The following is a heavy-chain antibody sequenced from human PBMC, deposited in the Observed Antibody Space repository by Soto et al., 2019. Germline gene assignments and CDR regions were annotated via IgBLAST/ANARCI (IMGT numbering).Heavy chain of an antibody. CDR2: ISAYNGNT. V-gene: IGHV1-18*01. CDR1: GYTFTSYG. CDR3: ARDDIVVVVAATQFDY. Sequence: QVQLVQSGAEVKKPGASVKVSCKASGYTFTSYGISWVRQAPGQGLEWMGWISAYNGNTNYAQKLQGRVTMTXATXTXKAYMELRSLRSDDTAVYYCARDDIVVVVAATQFDYWGQGTLVTVSS. D-gene: IGHD2-15*01. J-gene: IGHJ4*02.